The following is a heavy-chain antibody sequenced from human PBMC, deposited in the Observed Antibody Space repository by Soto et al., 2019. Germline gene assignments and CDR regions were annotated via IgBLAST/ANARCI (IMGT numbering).Heavy chain of an antibody. Sequence: QLQLQESGPGLVKPSETLSLTCTVSGGSISSSSYYWGWIRQPPGKGLEWIGSIYYSGSTYYNPSLKSRVTISVDTSKNQFSLKLSSVTAADTAVYYCARYSSSSLPDLWGRGTLFTVSS. J-gene: IGHJ2*01. CDR1: GGSISSSSYY. CDR2: IYYSGST. V-gene: IGHV4-39*01. CDR3: ARYSSSSLPDL. D-gene: IGHD6-13*01.